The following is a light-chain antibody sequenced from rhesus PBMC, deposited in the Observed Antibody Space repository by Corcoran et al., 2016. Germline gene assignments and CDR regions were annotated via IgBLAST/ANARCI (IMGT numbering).Light chain of an antibody. Sequence: DIQMTQSPSSLSASVGDTVTITCRASQGISSYLNWFQQKPGKAPKLLSYAATTLQSGDPSRFSGSGSGTDFTLTISSLHPEDFATYYWQQYKSYPTLGQGAKVEIK. CDR1: QGISSY. CDR2: AAT. V-gene: IGKV1-28*02. CDR3: QQYKSYPT. J-gene: IGKJ1*01.